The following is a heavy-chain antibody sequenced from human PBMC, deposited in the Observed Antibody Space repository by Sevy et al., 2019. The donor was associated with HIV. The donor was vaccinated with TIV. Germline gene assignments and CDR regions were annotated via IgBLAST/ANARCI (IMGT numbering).Heavy chain of an antibody. CDR3: ARDCSSTSCLLGMDV. D-gene: IGHD2-2*01. V-gene: IGHV3-7*03. Sequence: GGSLRLSCAASGFTFSSYWMSWVRQAPGKGLEWVANIKLDGSEKYYVDSVKGRFTISRDNAKNSLYLQMNSLRAEDTAVYYCARDCSSTSCLLGMDVWGQGTTVTVSS. J-gene: IGHJ6*02. CDR2: IKLDGSEK. CDR1: GFTFSSYW.